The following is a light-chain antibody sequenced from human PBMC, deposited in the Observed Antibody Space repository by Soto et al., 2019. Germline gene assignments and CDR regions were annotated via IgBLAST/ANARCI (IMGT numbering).Light chain of an antibody. J-gene: IGKJ1*01. Sequence: EIVMTQSPATLSVSPGERATLSCRASQSVSSNLAWYQQKPGQAPGLLIYGASTRATGIPARFSGSGSGTEFTLTISRLQSEDFAVYYCQQYNNWPPWTFGQGPKVEIK. CDR3: QQYNNWPPWT. V-gene: IGKV3-15*01. CDR2: GAS. CDR1: QSVSSN.